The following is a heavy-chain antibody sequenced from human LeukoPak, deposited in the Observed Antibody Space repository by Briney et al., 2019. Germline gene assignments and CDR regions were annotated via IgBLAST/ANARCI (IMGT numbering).Heavy chain of an antibody. D-gene: IGHD5-12*01. J-gene: IGHJ4*02. CDR3: ARLVRGYSGYDSRLSYYFDY. Sequence: GESLKISCKGSGYRFTSYWIGWVRQMPGKGLEWMGIIYPGDSDTRYSPSFQGQVTISADKSISTAYLQWSSLKASGTAMYYCARLVRGYSGYDSRLSYYFDYWGQGTLVTVSS. CDR1: GYRFTSYW. V-gene: IGHV5-51*01. CDR2: IYPGDSDT.